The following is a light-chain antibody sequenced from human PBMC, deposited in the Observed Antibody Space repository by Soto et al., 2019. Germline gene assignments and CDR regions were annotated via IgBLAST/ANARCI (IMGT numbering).Light chain of an antibody. CDR1: QSISSY. CDR3: QQSYTTTRT. J-gene: IGKJ1*01. V-gene: IGKV1-39*01. CDR2: AAS. Sequence: DIQMTQSPSSLSASVGDRVTITCRASQSISSYLNWYQQKPGKAPKLLIYAASSLQSGVPSRFSGSASGTDFTLTISSLQHEDFANYYCQQSYTTTRTFGKGTKGAIK.